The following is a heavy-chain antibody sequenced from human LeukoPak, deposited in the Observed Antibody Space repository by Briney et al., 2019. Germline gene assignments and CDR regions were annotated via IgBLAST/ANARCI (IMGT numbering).Heavy chain of an antibody. J-gene: IGHJ4*02. CDR1: X. CDR2: XKQDGTEI. D-gene: IGHD3-22*01. Sequence: XRXWVRQXXXXGXXGXXNXKQDGTEIYSVDSVKGLFTISRDNANNSLYLQMNSLRAEDTAIYSCARALYYFDSSSYSGMGGYWGQGTLVTVSS. V-gene: IGHV3-7*03. CDR3: ARALYYFDSSSYSGMGGY.